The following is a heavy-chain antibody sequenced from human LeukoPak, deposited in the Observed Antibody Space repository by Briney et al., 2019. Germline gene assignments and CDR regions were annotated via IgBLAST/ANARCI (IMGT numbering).Heavy chain of an antibody. CDR1: VGTSSSYA. Sequence: ASVKVSCKASVGTSSSYAFSCVRQAPGQGLEWMGGIIPIFGTANYAQKFQGRVTITADESTSTAYMELSSLRSEDTAVYYCASTYCGGDCYSGWFDPWGQGTLVTVSS. J-gene: IGHJ5*02. D-gene: IGHD2-21*02. CDR2: IIPIFGTA. CDR3: ASTYCGGDCYSGWFDP. V-gene: IGHV1-69*13.